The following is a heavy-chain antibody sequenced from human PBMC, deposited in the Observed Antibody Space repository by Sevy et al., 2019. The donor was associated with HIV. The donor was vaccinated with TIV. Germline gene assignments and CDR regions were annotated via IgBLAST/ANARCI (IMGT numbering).Heavy chain of an antibody. J-gene: IGHJ4*02. D-gene: IGHD2-15*01. CDR2: ISGSGGST. CDR1: GFTFSSYA. CDR3: AKDYCSGGSCYSTTFDY. V-gene: IGHV3-23*01. Sequence: GGSLRLSCAASGFTFSSYAMSWVRQAPGKGLEWVSAISGSGGSTYYADSVKRRFTISRDNSKNTLYLQMNSLRAEDTAVYYCAKDYCSGGSCYSTTFDYWGQGTLVTVSS.